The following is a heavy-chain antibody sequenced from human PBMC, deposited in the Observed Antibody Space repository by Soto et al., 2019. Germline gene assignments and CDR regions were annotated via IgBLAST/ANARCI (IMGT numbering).Heavy chain of an antibody. CDR3: ARHGAYSTSVYYYYGMDV. D-gene: IGHD6-13*01. J-gene: IGHJ6*02. Sequence: SETLSLTCTVSGGAINSTVYYWGWIRQPPGKGLEWIGSSNYGGPTYYSPSLQSRVTISLDTAKNHFSLNLRSVTAAETAVYYCARHGAYSTSVYYYYGMDVWGQGTTVTVS. CDR2: SNYGGPT. V-gene: IGHV4-39*01. CDR1: GGAINSTVYY.